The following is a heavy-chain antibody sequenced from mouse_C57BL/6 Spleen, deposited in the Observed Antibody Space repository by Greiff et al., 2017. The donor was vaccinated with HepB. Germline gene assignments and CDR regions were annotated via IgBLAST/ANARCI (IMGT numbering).Heavy chain of an antibody. V-gene: IGHV1-64*01. D-gene: IGHD2-4*01. CDR1: GYTFTSYW. CDR3: ARDDSHWYFDV. J-gene: IGHJ1*03. CDR2: IHPNSGST. Sequence: QVQLKQPGAELVKPGASVKLSCKASGYTFTSYWMHWVKQRPGQGLEWIGMIHPNSGSTNYNEKFKSKATLTVDKSSSTAYMQLSSLTSEDSAVYYCARDDSHWYFDVWGTGTTVTVSS.